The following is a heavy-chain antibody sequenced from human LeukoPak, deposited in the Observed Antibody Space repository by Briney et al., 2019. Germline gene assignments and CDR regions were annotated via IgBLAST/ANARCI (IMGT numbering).Heavy chain of an antibody. V-gene: IGHV1-2*06. CDR1: GYTITDYY. CDR3: ARDELYNGYYSVKYHYNGMDV. Sequence: ASVKVSCKASGYTITDYYVHWVRQAPGQGLEWMGRINAKSGDTNAAQRFQGKVTMTRVTSITTAYLELSRLRSDDTAVYYCARDELYNGYYSVKYHYNGMDVWGQGTTVTVSS. D-gene: IGHD3-3*01. CDR2: INAKSGDT. J-gene: IGHJ6*02.